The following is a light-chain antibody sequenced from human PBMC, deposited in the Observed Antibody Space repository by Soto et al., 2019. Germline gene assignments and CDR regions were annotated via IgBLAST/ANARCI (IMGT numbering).Light chain of an antibody. CDR2: DAS. V-gene: IGKV3-11*01. CDR3: QQRSNWPKT. Sequence: EIVLTQSPATLSLSRGERATISCRASQRVSSYLAWYQHKSGQAPRLLIYDASTWATGIPARFTGSGSGTDFTLTISSLEPEDFALYYCQQRSNWPKTFGQGTKLEIK. J-gene: IGKJ2*01. CDR1: QRVSSY.